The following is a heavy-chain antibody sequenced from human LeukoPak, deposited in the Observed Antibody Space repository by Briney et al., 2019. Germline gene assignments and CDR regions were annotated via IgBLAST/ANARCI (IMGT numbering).Heavy chain of an antibody. V-gene: IGHV4-59*01. J-gene: IGHJ4*02. CDR3: ARGRRPEGFDY. Sequence: SETLSLTCTVCGASFSSYYWSWIGQPPAKGRAWVEYVYYSGWTNYNYNPSLKRRVTMSVDTPKNQFSLKLYSGTAADTRVYYCARGRRPEGFDYWGQGTLVTVSS. D-gene: IGHD5-24*01. CDR1: GASFSSYY. CDR2: VYYSGWTNY.